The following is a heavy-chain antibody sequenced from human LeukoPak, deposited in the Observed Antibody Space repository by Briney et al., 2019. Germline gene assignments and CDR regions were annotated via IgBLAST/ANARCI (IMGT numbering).Heavy chain of an antibody. J-gene: IGHJ6*02. CDR3: AKANLGYCSGGSCYSGPSGMDV. V-gene: IGHV3-23*01. D-gene: IGHD2-15*01. CDR2: ISGSGGST. Sequence: GGSLRLSCAASGFTFSSYAMSWVRQAPGKGLEWVSAISGSGGSTYYADSVKGRFTTSRDNSKNTLYLQMNSLRAEDTAVYYCAKANLGYCSGGSCYSGPSGMDVWGQGTTVTVSS. CDR1: GFTFSSYA.